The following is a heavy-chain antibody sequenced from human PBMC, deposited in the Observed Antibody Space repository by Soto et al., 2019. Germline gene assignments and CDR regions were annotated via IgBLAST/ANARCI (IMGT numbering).Heavy chain of an antibody. CDR1: GFTFSSYG. V-gene: IGHV3-30*03. Sequence: GGSLRLSCAASGFTFSSYGMHWVRQAPGKGLEWVAVISYDGSNKYYADSVKGRFTISRDNSKNTLYLQMNSLRAEDTSVYSCASVYYYFWIGPNFLDLWGQGTMVNVSS. J-gene: IGHJ5*02. CDR3: ASVYYYFWIGPNFLDL. D-gene: IGHD3-3*01. CDR2: ISYDGSNK.